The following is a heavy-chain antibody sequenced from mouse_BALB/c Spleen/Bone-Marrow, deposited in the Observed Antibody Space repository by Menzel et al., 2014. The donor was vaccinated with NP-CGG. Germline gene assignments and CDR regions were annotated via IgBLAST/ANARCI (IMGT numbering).Heavy chain of an antibody. Sequence: EEQGVESGGGLVKPGGSLKLSCAASGFTFSSYATSWVRRSPEQRLAWVAEISSGCCCTYHSDTGWGRFTISRDNAKNTLYLEMRSLRSEDTAMYYCVRDSSGYFDYWGQGTTRTVSS. CDR3: VRDSSGYFDY. CDR1: GFTFSSYA. J-gene: IGHJ2*01. CDR2: ISSGCCCT. D-gene: IGHD3-1*01. V-gene: IGHV5-9-4*01.